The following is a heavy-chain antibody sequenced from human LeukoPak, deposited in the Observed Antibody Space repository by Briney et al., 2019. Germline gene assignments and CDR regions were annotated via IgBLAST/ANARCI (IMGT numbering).Heavy chain of an antibody. CDR3: AKSPYYFDSSGYYPTLDY. Sequence: PGGSLRLSCSASGFTFNTYGMNWVRQAPGKGLEGVAGISGIGDITYYTDSVKARFTISRDNSKNTLYLQMNTLRAEDAAIYYCAKSPYYFDSSGYYPTLDYWGQGTLVTVSS. D-gene: IGHD3-22*01. J-gene: IGHJ4*02. CDR2: ISGIGDIT. CDR1: GFTFNTYG. V-gene: IGHV3-23*01.